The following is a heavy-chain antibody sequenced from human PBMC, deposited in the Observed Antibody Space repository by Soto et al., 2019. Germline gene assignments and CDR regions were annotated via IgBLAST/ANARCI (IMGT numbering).Heavy chain of an antibody. CDR1: GDSFSSHA. J-gene: IGHJ4*02. CDR2: IIPVFGTP. Sequence: QVQLEQSGSEVKKSGSSVKVSCKASGDSFSSHAITWVRQAPGHGLEWMGGIIPVFGTPSYAQRFQGRLTITADKSTNTSYMELRSPRSEDTAVYFCARGGALSTSWYWGDGLDSWGQGTQVTVSS. CDR3: ARGGALSTSWYWGDGLDS. D-gene: IGHD2-2*01. V-gene: IGHV1-69*06.